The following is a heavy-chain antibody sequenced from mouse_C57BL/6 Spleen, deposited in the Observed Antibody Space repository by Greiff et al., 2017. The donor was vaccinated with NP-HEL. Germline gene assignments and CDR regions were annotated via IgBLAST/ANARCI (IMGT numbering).Heavy chain of an antibody. D-gene: IGHD2-3*01. CDR3: ARADDGYFDY. V-gene: IGHV5-16*01. J-gene: IGHJ2*01. CDR2: INYDGSST. Sequence: EVKLMESEGGLVQPGSSMKLSCTASGFTFSDYYMAWVRQVPEKGLEWVANINYDGSSTYYLDSLKSRFIISRDNAKNILYLQMSSLKSEDTATYYCARADDGYFDYWGQGTTLTVSS. CDR1: GFTFSDYY.